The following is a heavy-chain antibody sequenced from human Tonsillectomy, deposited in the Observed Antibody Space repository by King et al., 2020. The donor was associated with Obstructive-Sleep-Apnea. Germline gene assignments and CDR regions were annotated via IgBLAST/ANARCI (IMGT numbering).Heavy chain of an antibody. Sequence: VQLVESGGGLEKPGGSLRLSCAASGFTFSSYALTWVRQAPGKGLEWVSGISGSGDNTYYADSVKGRFTISRDNSKHTLYLQMSSLRAEDAALYYCAKPYDILTGGFDYWGQGTLVTVSS. CDR2: ISGSGDNT. V-gene: IGHV3-23*04. J-gene: IGHJ4*02. CDR1: GFTFSSYA. D-gene: IGHD3-9*01. CDR3: AKPYDILTGGFDY.